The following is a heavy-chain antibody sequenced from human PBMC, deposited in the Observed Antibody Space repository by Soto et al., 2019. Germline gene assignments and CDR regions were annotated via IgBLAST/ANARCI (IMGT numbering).Heavy chain of an antibody. CDR1: GFTFSSYG. Sequence: GGSLRLSCAASGFTFSSYGMHWVRQAPGKGLEWVAVISYDGSNKYYADSVKGRFTISRDNSKNMLYLQMNSLRAEDTAVYYCAKENYYDSSGYYYFDYWGQGTLVTVSS. CDR3: AKENYYDSSGYYYFDY. CDR2: ISYDGSNK. J-gene: IGHJ4*02. V-gene: IGHV3-30*18. D-gene: IGHD3-22*01.